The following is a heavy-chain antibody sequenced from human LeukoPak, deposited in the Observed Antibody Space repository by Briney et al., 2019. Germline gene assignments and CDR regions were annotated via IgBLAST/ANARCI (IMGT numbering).Heavy chain of an antibody. V-gene: IGHV4-31*03. Sequence: SETLSLTCTVSGGSISSGGYYWSWIRQHPGKGLEWIGYIYYSGSTYYNPSLKSRVTMSVDTSKNQFSLKLSSVTATDTAVYYCARGRAFDIWGQGTMVTVSS. CDR1: GGSISSGGYY. J-gene: IGHJ3*02. CDR2: IYYSGST. CDR3: ARGRAFDI.